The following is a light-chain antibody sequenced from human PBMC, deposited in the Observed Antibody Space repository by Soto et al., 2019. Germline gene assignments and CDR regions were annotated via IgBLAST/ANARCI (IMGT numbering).Light chain of an antibody. CDR1: SSNLGSGYD. CDR2: GNT. CDR3: QSYDNMVSPYNYV. J-gene: IGLJ1*01. V-gene: IGLV1-40*01. Sequence: QSVLTQPPSVSGAPGQRVTISCTGSSSNLGSGYDVQWYQQLPGAAPKLLIYGNTNRPSGVPDRFSGSKSGTSASLAISGLQAEDEAEYFCQSYDNMVSPYNYVFGTGTKFTVL.